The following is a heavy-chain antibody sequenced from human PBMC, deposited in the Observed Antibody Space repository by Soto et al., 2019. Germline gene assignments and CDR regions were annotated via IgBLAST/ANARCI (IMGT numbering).Heavy chain of an antibody. J-gene: IGHJ5*01. CDR2: IFYSGST. D-gene: IGHD3-10*02. V-gene: IGHV4-59*01. CDR3: ASMIGDPVLSFDS. Sequence: QVQLQESGPGLVKPSETLSLTCTVSGGSISSYYWSWIRQPPGKGLEWFGFIFYSGSTSYNPSLKSRVTISIDTSEYQFSLKLNSVTAAETAVYYCASMIGDPVLSFDSWGQGTLVAVSS. CDR1: GGSISSYY.